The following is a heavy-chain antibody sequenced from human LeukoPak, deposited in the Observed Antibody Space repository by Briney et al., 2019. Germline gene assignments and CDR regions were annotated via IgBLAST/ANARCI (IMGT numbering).Heavy chain of an antibody. D-gene: IGHD1-26*01. CDR1: GYTFTSYG. J-gene: IGHJ5*02. Sequence: ASVKVSCKASGYTFTSYGISWVRQAPGQGLAWMGWISAYNGNTNYAQKLQGRVTMTTDTSTSTAYMELRSLRSDDTAVYYCARDGSGSYFEGYWFDPWGQGTLVTVSS. V-gene: IGHV1-18*01. CDR2: ISAYNGNT. CDR3: ARDGSGSYFEGYWFDP.